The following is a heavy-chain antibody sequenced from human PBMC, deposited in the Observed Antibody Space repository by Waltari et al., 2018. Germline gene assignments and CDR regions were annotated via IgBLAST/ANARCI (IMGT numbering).Heavy chain of an antibody. Sequence: QVQLQESGPGLVKPSATLSLTCTVSGGSISSHYWSCIQQPPGKGLEWIGYIYYSGSTNANPTLKSQVPISVDTYKNQFSLKLSLGTAADTAVDYCARRKTHIAAAGDDYWGQGTMVTVSS. V-gene: IGHV4-59*08. CDR2: IYYSGST. CDR1: GGSISSHY. J-gene: IGHJ4*02. D-gene: IGHD6-13*01. CDR3: ARRKTHIAAAGDDY.